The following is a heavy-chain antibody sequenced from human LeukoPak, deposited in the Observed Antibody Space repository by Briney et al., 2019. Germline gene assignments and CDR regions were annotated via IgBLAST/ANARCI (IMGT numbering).Heavy chain of an antibody. D-gene: IGHD1-14*01. J-gene: IGHJ4*02. CDR2: INPNSGGT. V-gene: IGHV1-2*02. CDR3: AKDHTIRSFDS. Sequence: GASVKVSCKASGYTFTVYYMHWVRQAPGQGLEWMGWINPNSGGTNYAQKFQGRVTITRDRSISTAYMELSRLRSDDTAVYYCAKDHTIRSFDSWGQGTLVTVSS. CDR1: GYTFTVYY.